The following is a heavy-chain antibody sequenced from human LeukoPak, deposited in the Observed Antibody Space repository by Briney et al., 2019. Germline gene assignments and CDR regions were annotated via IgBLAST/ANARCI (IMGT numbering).Heavy chain of an antibody. J-gene: IGHJ4*02. Sequence: SVKVSCKASGGTFSSYTISWVRQAPGQGLEWMGRIIPILGIANYAQKFQGRVTITADKSTSTAYMELSSLRSEDTAAYYCAREVTMVRGVIITPYLDYWGQGTLVTVSS. CDR3: AREVTMVRGVIITPYLDY. D-gene: IGHD3-10*01. CDR1: GGTFSSYT. CDR2: IIPILGIA. V-gene: IGHV1-69*04.